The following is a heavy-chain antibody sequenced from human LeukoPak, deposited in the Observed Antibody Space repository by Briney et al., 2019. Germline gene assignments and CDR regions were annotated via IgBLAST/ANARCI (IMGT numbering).Heavy chain of an antibody. CDR2: INPSGGST. V-gene: IGHV1-46*01. J-gene: IGHJ4*02. Sequence: ASVKVSCKASGYTFTSYYMHCVRQAPGEGLEWMGIINPSGGSTSYAQKFQGRVTMTRDTSTSTVYMELSSLRSEDTAVYYCARDGIAAREFDYWGQGTLVTVSS. D-gene: IGHD6-6*01. CDR1: GYTFTSYY. CDR3: ARDGIAAREFDY.